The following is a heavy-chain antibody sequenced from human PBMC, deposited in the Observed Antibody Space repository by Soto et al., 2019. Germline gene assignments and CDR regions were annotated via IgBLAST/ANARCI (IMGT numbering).Heavy chain of an antibody. J-gene: IGHJ6*02. Sequence: GGSLRLSCAASGFTFSSYGMHWVRQAPGKGLEWVAVIWYDGSNKYYADSVKGRFTISRDNSKNTLYLQMNSLRAEDTAVYYCARAGWELPHFNYYYYGMDVWGQGTTVTVSS. CDR1: GFTFSSYG. CDR2: IWYDGSNK. V-gene: IGHV3-33*01. CDR3: ARAGWELPHFNYYYYGMDV. D-gene: IGHD1-26*01.